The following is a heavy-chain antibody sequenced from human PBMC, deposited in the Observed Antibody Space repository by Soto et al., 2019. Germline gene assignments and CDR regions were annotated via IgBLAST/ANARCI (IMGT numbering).Heavy chain of an antibody. CDR2: ISAYNGNT. J-gene: IGHJ4*02. CDR1: GYTFSSYH. Sequence: QIQLVQSGAEVKKPGASVQVSCKASGYTFSSYHITWVRQAPGQGLEWMGWISAYNGNTNYAQNLQSRVTMTTDPASSTAYRELSSLRSDDTAVYYCARDLPPVDYWGQGTLVTVSS. V-gene: IGHV1-18*01. CDR3: ARDLPPVDY.